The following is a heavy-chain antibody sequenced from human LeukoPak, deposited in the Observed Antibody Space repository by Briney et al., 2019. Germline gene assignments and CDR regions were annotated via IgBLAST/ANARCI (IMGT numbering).Heavy chain of an antibody. J-gene: IGHJ4*02. D-gene: IGHD1-26*01. CDR2: ISYDGSNK. Sequence: GGSLRLSCAASGFTFSSYGMHWVRQAPGKGLEWVAVISYDGSNKYYADSVKGRFTISRDNSRNTLYLQMNSLRAEDTAVYYCAKEMMMWELLVFDYWGQGTLVTVSS. CDR3: AKEMMMWELLVFDY. V-gene: IGHV3-30*18. CDR1: GFTFSSYG.